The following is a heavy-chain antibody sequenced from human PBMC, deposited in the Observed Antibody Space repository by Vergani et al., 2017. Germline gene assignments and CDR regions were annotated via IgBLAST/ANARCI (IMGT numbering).Heavy chain of an antibody. D-gene: IGHD1-1*01. J-gene: IGHJ4*02. CDR2: ISYDGTQK. Sequence: QVHLVESGGGVVQPGRSLRLSCVVSGFTSSYYGMHWVRPAPGKGREWVAVISYDGTQKYYADSVKGRFTISRDNSKSTLYLQMNRLRTEDTAVYYCATKSCGTPGCQIGYFREWGQGTLVTVSS. V-gene: IGHV3-30*03. CDR3: ATKSCGTPGCQIGYFRE. CDR1: GFTSSYYG.